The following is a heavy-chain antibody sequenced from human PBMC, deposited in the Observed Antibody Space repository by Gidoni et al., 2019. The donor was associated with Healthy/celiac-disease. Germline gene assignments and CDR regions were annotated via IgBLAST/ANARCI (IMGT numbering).Heavy chain of an antibody. J-gene: IGHJ5*02. CDR1: GFTFSRYA. CDR3: AKIKDYYDSSGYLREGFDP. Sequence: EVQLLESGGGLVQPGGSLRLACAASGFTFSRYAMRGFRQAPGKGLEWVSAICGGGGSTYYADSVKGRFTISRDNSKNTLYLQMNSLRAEDTAVYYCAKIKDYYDSSGYLREGFDPWGQGTLVTVSS. V-gene: IGHV3-23*01. CDR2: ICGGGGST. D-gene: IGHD3-22*01.